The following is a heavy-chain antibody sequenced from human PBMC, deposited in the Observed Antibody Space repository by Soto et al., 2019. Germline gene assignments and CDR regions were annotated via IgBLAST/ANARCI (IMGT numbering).Heavy chain of an antibody. J-gene: IGHJ4*02. CDR3: AHRLTLNTDWNYGRFDY. V-gene: IGHV2-5*02. CDR2: IYWDDDK. CDR1: GFSLTTSGVG. Sequence: QITLKESGPALVKPTQTLTLTRTFSGFSLTTSGVGVGWIRQPPGKALEWLALIYWDDDKRYCPSLRSRLTITKDTSRNQVVLTMTNMDPVDTATYFCAHRLTLNTDWNYGRFDYWGQGALVTVSS. D-gene: IGHD1-7*01.